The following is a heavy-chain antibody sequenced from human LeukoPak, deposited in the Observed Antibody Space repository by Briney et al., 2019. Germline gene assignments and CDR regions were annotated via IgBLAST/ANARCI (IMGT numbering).Heavy chain of an antibody. Sequence: KPSETLSLTATESGGSISTYYWSWIRQPAGKGLEWIGRIYSSGSTNDNPSLEGRVTMSVDTSQNQFSLKLSSVTAAATAVYYCVRESLVVVPYWFDPWGQGTLVTVSS. CDR1: GGSISTYY. V-gene: IGHV4-4*07. D-gene: IGHD2-2*01. CDR2: IYSSGST. J-gene: IGHJ5*02. CDR3: VRESLVVVPYWFDP.